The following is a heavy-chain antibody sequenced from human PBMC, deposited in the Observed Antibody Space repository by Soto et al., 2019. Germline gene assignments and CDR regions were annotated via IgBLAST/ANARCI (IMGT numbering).Heavy chain of an antibody. CDR3: ARVSTYCSGGSCYSSRSGPIDY. J-gene: IGHJ4*02. CDR1: GGSISSYY. D-gene: IGHD2-15*01. CDR2: TYYSGST. Sequence: PSETLSLTCTVSGGSISSYYWSWIRQPPGKGLEWIGYTYYSGSTYYNPSLKSRVTISVDTSKNQFSLKLSSVTAADTAVYYCARVSTYCSGGSCYSSRSGPIDYWGQGTLVTVSS. V-gene: IGHV4-59*01.